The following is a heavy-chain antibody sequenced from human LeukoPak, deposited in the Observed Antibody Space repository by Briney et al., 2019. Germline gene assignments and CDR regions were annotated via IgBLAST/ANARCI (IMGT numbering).Heavy chain of an antibody. CDR1: GYSISSGYY. D-gene: IGHD3-3*01. Sequence: PSETLSLTCTVSGYSISSGYYWGWIRQPPGKGLEWIGSIYYSGSTYYNPSLKSRVTISVDTSKNQFSLKLSSVTAADTAVYYCARESSTQRRLYYDFWSGFTTPHYFDYWGQGTLVTVSS. CDR3: ARESSTQRRLYYDFWSGFTTPHYFDY. J-gene: IGHJ4*02. V-gene: IGHV4-38-2*02. CDR2: IYYSGST.